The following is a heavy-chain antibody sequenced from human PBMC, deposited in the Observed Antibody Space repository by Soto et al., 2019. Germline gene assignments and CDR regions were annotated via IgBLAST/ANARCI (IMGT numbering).Heavy chain of an antibody. J-gene: IGHJ4*02. V-gene: IGHV4-30-4*01. CDR1: GGSISSGDYY. CDR2: IYYSGST. Sequence: QVQLQESGPGLVKPSQTLSLTCTVSGGSISSGDYYWSWIRQPPGKGLEWIGYIYYSGSTYYNPSFKGRVTISVDTSKNQFPLKLSSVTAADTAVYYCAREKDYGDYALGYWGQGTLVTVSS. D-gene: IGHD4-17*01. CDR3: AREKDYGDYALGY.